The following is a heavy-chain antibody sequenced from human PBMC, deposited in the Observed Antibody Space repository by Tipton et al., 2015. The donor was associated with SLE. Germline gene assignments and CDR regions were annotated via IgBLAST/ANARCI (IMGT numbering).Heavy chain of an antibody. D-gene: IGHD3-3*01. CDR3: ARRELRITIFGVVPYYFDY. Sequence: TLSLTCTVSGGSISSHYWSWIRQPPGKGLEWIGYIYYSGSTNYNPSLKNRVTISVDTSKNQFSLKLSSVTAADTAVYYCARRELRITIFGVVPYYFDYWGQGTLVTVSS. CDR1: GGSISSHY. J-gene: IGHJ4*02. CDR2: IYYSGST. V-gene: IGHV4-59*11.